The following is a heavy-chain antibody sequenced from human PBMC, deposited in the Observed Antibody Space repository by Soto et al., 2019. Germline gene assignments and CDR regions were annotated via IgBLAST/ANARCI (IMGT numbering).Heavy chain of an antibody. V-gene: IGHV4-4*02. J-gene: IGHJ4*02. CDR1: GGSVSRSNW. D-gene: IGHD3-3*01. Sequence: QVQLQESGPGLVKPSGTLSLTCTVSGGSVSRSNWWSWVRQPPGQGLEWIGDIYHSGSTNYNPSLKSRVTMSVDKSQNQFSLRLNSVTAADTAVYYCAGGGNNFFGVVTNPPYFDFWGPGALVTVSS. CDR3: AGGGNNFFGVVTNPPYFDF. CDR2: IYHSGST.